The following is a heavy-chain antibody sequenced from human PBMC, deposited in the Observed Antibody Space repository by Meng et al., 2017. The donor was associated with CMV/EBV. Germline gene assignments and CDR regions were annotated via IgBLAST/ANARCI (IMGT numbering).Heavy chain of an antibody. J-gene: IGHJ4*02. CDR1: GFTFSSYS. CDR2: ISSSSSYI. D-gene: IGHD3-10*01. Sequence: GGSLRLSCAASGFTFSSYSMNWVRQAPGKGLEWVSSISSSSSYIYSAEAVKARFTISRDNAKNSLYLQMNSLRAEDTAVYYCASSPFGSGSYYRDWGDDYWGQGTLVTVSS. V-gene: IGHV3-21*01. CDR3: ASSPFGSGSYYRDWGDDY.